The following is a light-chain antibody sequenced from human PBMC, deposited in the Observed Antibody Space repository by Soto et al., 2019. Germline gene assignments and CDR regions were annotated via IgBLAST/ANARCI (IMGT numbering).Light chain of an antibody. V-gene: IGKV1-39*01. CDR1: QSLSSR. Sequence: IQMTQSPSSLSASVGDRVTITCRASQSLSSRLTWYQQKPGEAPKLLIYETSSLHSGVPSRLSGSGSETDFTLTINSLQPEDFATYYCQQSVSPPYTFGQGTKLEIK. CDR3: QQSVSPPYT. J-gene: IGKJ2*01. CDR2: ETS.